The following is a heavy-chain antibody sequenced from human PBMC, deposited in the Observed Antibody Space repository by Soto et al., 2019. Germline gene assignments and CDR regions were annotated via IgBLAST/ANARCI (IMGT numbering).Heavy chain of an antibody. CDR3: ARDSDSSGHSTYYGMDV. Sequence: SETLSLTCTVSGGSISSGGYYWSWIRQHPGKGLEWIGYIYYSGSTYYNPSLKSRVTISVDTSKNQFSLKLSSVTAADTAVYYCARDSDSSGHSTYYGMDVWGQGTTVNVSS. D-gene: IGHD3-22*01. J-gene: IGHJ6*02. CDR2: IYYSGST. CDR1: GGSISSGGYY. V-gene: IGHV4-31*03.